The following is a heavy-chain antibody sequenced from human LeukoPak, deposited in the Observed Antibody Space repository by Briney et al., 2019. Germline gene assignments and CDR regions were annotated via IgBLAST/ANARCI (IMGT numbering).Heavy chain of an antibody. CDR2: ISSSSSYI. J-gene: IGHJ4*02. CDR1: RFAFSSYS. Sequence: GGSLRLSCASSRFAFSSYSMNWVRQAPGKALEWVSSISSSSSYIYYADSVKGRFTISRDNAKNSLYLQMNSLRAEDTAVYYCASASYGSGSLYNWGQGTLVTVSS. V-gene: IGHV3-21*01. CDR3: ASASYGSGSLYN. D-gene: IGHD3-10*01.